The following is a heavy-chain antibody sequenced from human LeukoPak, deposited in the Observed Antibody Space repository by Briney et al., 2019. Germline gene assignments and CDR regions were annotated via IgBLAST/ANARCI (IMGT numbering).Heavy chain of an antibody. V-gene: IGHV3-23*01. D-gene: IGHD3-3*01. Sequence: GGSLRLSCAAFGFTFSSYAMHWVRQAPGKGLEWVSASSGDGGNTDYANSVKGRFTISRDNSKNTIYLQMNSLRADDTAVYYCAKQGRNDFVDSWGQGTLVTVSS. CDR2: SSGDGGNT. CDR1: GFTFSSYA. CDR3: AKQGRNDFVDS. J-gene: IGHJ4*02.